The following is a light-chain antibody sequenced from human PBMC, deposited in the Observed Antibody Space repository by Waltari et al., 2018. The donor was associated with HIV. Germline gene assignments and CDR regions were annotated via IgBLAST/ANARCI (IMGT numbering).Light chain of an antibody. V-gene: IGLV1-47*01. CDR3: ATWDDSLSVWV. J-gene: IGLJ3*02. CDR1: RSNIGKNF. Sequence: QSVLTQPPSASVTPGQRVTISCSGSRSNIGKNFIYWYQQFPGTAPKLLIYRNQTRPPGVPDRFSGSKSGASTSLAISGLRSEDEADYFCATWDDSLSVWVFGGGTKLTVL. CDR2: RNQ.